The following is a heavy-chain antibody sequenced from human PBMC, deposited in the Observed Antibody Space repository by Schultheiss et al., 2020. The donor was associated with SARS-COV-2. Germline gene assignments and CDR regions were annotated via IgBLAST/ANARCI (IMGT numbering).Heavy chain of an antibody. J-gene: IGHJ4*02. CDR3: ARVVGSNFAHFDY. CDR2: IYTSGST. Sequence: SETLSLTCTVSGGSISSSSYYWSWIRQPAGKGLEWIGRIYTSGSTNYNPSLKSRVTMSVDTSKNQFSLKLSSVTAADTAVYYCARVVGSNFAHFDYWGQGTLVTVSS. V-gene: IGHV4-61*02. CDR1: GGSISSSSYY. D-gene: IGHD4-11*01.